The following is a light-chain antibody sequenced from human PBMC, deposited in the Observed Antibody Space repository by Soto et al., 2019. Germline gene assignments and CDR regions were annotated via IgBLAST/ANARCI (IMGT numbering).Light chain of an antibody. CDR3: ASYTSSGTLV. J-gene: IGLJ3*02. CDR2: QVS. CDR1: SSDVGGHDY. V-gene: IGLV2-14*03. Sequence: QSVLTQPASVSGSPGQSVTISCTGTSSDVGGHDYVSWYQQHPGDAPKLMIFQVSKCPSGVSHRFSGSRSGNTASLTIFGLQPDDEAEYYCASYTSSGTLVFGGGTKLTVL.